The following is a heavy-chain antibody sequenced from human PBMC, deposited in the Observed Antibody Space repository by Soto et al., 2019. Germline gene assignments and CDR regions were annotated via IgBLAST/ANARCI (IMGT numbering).Heavy chain of an antibody. CDR1: GFTFSDYY. CDR2: ISSSSSYT. V-gene: IGHV3-11*05. CDR3: ARDHHRYSGYDYVDY. D-gene: IGHD5-12*01. J-gene: IGHJ4*02. Sequence: QVQLVESGGGLVKPGGSLRLSCVASGFTFSDYYMSWIRQAPGKGLEGVSYISSSSSYTNYADSGKGRFTISRDNAKNSLYLQMNSLRAEDTAVYYCARDHHRYSGYDYVDYWGQGTLVTVSS.